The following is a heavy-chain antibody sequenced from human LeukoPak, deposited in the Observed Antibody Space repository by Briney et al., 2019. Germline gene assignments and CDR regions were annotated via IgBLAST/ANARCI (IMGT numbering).Heavy chain of an antibody. CDR3: ARDMGSTVTTHYFYVMDV. CDR1: GYTLTGDY. V-gene: IGHV1-2*02. J-gene: IGHJ6*02. CDR2: INPNSGGT. Sequence: GASVKVSCKASGYTLTGDYMHWVRQAPGQGLEWMGWINPNSGGTNCAQKFQGRVTMTRDTSISTAYMELSRLRSDDTAVYYCARDMGSTVTTHYFYVMDVWGQGTTVTVSS. D-gene: IGHD4-11*01.